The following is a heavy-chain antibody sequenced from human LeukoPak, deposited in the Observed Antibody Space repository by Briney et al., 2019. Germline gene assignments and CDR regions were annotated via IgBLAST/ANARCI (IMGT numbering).Heavy chain of an antibody. CDR3: ARSREMATILNDY. V-gene: IGHV1-2*02. Sequence: GASVKVSCKASGYTFTSYGISWVRQAPGKGLEWMGWINPNSGGTNYAQKFQGRVTMTRDTSISTAYMELSRLRSDDTAVYYCARSREMATILNDYWGQGTLVTVSS. D-gene: IGHD5-24*01. J-gene: IGHJ4*02. CDR1: GYTFTSYG. CDR2: INPNSGGT.